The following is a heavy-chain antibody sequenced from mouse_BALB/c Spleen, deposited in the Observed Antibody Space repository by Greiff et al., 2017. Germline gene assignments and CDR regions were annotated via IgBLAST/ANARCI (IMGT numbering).Heavy chain of an antibody. V-gene: IGHV2-2*02. D-gene: IGHD1-1*01. CDR2: IWSGGST. Sequence: VQLQESGPGLVQPSQSLSITCTVSGFSLTSYGVHWVRQSPGKGLEWLGVIWSGGSTDYNAAFISRLSISKDNSKSQVFFKMNSLQANDTAIYYCARNKDYYGSSYDYAMDYWGQGTSVTVSS. CDR3: ARNKDYYGSSYDYAMDY. J-gene: IGHJ4*01. CDR1: GFSLTSYG.